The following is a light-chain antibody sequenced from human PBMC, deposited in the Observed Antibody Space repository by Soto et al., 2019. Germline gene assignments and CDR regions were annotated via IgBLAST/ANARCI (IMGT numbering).Light chain of an antibody. CDR1: QSISSW. V-gene: IGKV2-28*01. Sequence: MTQSPSTLSASVGYRATITCRASQSISSWLDWYLQKPGQSPQLLIYLGSNRASGVPDRFSGSGSGTDFTLKISRVEAEDVGVYYCMQPLQSWTFGQGTMVDNK. J-gene: IGKJ1*01. CDR2: LGS. CDR3: MQPLQSWT.